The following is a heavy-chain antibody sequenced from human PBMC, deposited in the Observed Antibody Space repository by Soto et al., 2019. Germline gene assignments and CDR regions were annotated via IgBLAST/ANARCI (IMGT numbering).Heavy chain of an antibody. CDR3: ATAPREVDSSGHDLGFGYFDL. CDR2: ISYSGST. CDR1: GGSITTHY. Sequence: QVQLQASGPGLVKPSETLSLTCTVSGGSITTHYWSWIRQPPGKGLEWIGYISYSGSTNYNPSLRGRVTISIDTSKNQFSLEASSVTAADTAAYYCATAPREVDSSGHDLGFGYFDLWGRGTLVSVSS. V-gene: IGHV4-59*11. J-gene: IGHJ2*01. D-gene: IGHD5-12*01.